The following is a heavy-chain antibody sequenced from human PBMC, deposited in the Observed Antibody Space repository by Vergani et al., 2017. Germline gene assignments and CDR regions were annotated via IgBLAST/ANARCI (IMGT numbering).Heavy chain of an antibody. D-gene: IGHD2-2*03. V-gene: IGHV3-21*01. CDR3: ACTPGYCSSTSCYYMDA. CDR1: GFTFSGYS. J-gene: IGHJ6*03. Sequence: EVQLVESGGGLVKPGGSLRLSCAASGFTFSGYSMNWVRQAPGKGLEWVSSISSSSSYIYYADSVKGRFTISRDNAKNSLYLQMNSLRAEDTAVYYCACTPGYCSSTSCYYMDAWGKGTTVTVSS. CDR2: ISSSSSYI.